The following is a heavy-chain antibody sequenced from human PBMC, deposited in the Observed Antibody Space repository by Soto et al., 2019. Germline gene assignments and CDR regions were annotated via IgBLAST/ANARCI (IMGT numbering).Heavy chain of an antibody. CDR3: ARSPYSYGPIDY. Sequence: RESLKISCAASGFTVSSNYMSWVRQAPGKGLEWVSVIYSGGSTYYADSVKGRFTISRDNSKNTLYLQMNSLRAEDTAVYYCARSPYSYGPIDYWGQGTLVTVSS. CDR2: IYSGGST. D-gene: IGHD5-18*01. J-gene: IGHJ4*02. V-gene: IGHV3-66*01. CDR1: GFTVSSNY.